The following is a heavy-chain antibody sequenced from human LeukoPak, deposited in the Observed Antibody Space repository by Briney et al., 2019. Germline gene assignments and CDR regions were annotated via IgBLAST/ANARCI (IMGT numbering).Heavy chain of an antibody. CDR3: ASQVYCNTTTCSDH. CDR2: IYPGDSDT. Sequence: GESLKISCKGSGYSFTTYWIGWVRQMPGKGLEWMGIIYPGDSDTRYSPSFQGQITISADKSISTAYLQWSSLKASDSAMYYCASQVYCNTTTCSDHWGQGTLVTVSS. V-gene: IGHV5-51*01. CDR1: GYSFTTYW. D-gene: IGHD2-2*01. J-gene: IGHJ4*02.